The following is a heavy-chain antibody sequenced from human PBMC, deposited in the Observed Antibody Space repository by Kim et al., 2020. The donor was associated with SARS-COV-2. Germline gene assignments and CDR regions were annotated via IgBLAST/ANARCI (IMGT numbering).Heavy chain of an antibody. D-gene: IGHD3-22*01. Sequence: GGSLRLSCAASGFTSSSYGMHWVRQAPGKGLEWVAVISYDGSNKYYADSVKGRFTISRDNSKNTLYLQMNSLRAEDTAVYYCAKDQMYYYDSSGYYGYYYYGMDVWGQGTTVTVSS. CDR1: GFTSSSYG. CDR2: ISYDGSNK. J-gene: IGHJ6*02. V-gene: IGHV3-30*18. CDR3: AKDQMYYYDSSGYYGYYYYGMDV.